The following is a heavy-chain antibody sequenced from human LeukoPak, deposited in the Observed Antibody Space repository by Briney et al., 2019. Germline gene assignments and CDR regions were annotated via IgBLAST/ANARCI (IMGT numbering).Heavy chain of an antibody. V-gene: IGHV1-2*02. Sequence: ASAKVSCKAFGYTFTSNYMRWVRQAPGQGLEWMGWINPNSGGTNYAQKFQGRVTMTRDTSISTAYMELSRLRSDDTAVYYCARDWAYDSSGYYFDYWGQGTLVTVSS. CDR3: ARDWAYDSSGYYFDY. CDR2: INPNSGGT. J-gene: IGHJ4*02. D-gene: IGHD3-22*01. CDR1: GYTFTSNY.